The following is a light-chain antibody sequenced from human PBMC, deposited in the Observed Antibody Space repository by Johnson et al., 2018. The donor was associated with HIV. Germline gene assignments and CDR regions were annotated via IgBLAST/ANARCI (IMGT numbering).Light chain of an antibody. CDR1: SSNIGNNY. CDR2: DNN. V-gene: IGLV1-51*01. CDR3: GTWDSSLSAVYC. Sequence: QPVLTQPPSVSAAPGQKVTISCSGSSSNIGNNYVSWYQQLPGTAPKLLIYDNNKRPSGIPDRFSGSKSGTSATLGITGLQTGDEADYYCGTWDSSLSAVYCFGTGTKVTGL. J-gene: IGLJ1*01.